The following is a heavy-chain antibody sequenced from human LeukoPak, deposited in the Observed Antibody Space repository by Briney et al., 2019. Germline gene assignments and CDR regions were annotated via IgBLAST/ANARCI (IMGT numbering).Heavy chain of an antibody. Sequence: GESLKISCAASGFTFSSYAMSWVRQAPGEGLEWVSAISGSGGSTYYADSVKGRFTISRDNSKNTLYLQMNSLRAEDTAVYYCANLLRYFDWLQDAFDIWGQGTMVTVSS. D-gene: IGHD3-9*01. CDR3: ANLLRYFDWLQDAFDI. V-gene: IGHV3-23*01. CDR2: ISGSGGST. J-gene: IGHJ3*02. CDR1: GFTFSSYA.